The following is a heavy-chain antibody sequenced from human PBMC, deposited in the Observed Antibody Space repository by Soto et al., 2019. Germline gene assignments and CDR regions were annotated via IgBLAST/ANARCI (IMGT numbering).Heavy chain of an antibody. Sequence: GSLRLSCAASGFTFSGSAMHWVRQASGKGLEWVGRIRSKANSYATAYAASVKGRFTISRDDSKNTAYLQMNSLKTEDTAVYYCTRHYPRSTTVRDYYYYGIDVCGQGTTVPVSS. J-gene: IGHJ6*02. CDR2: IRSKANSYAT. D-gene: IGHD4-4*01. CDR1: GFTFSGSA. CDR3: TRHYPRSTTVRDYYYYGIDV. V-gene: IGHV3-73*01.